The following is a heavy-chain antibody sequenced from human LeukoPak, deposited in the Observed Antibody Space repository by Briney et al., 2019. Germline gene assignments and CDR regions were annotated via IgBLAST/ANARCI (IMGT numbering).Heavy chain of an antibody. CDR1: GGSISSGDYY. Sequence: SQTLSLTRTVSGGSISSGDYYWSWIRQPPGKGLEWIGYIYYSGSTYYNPSLKSRVTISVDTSKNQFSLKLSSVTAADTAVYYCARGYYYDSSGYCVDYWGQGTLVTVSS. CDR3: ARGYYYDSSGYCVDY. CDR2: IYYSGST. D-gene: IGHD3-22*01. V-gene: IGHV4-30-4*08. J-gene: IGHJ4*02.